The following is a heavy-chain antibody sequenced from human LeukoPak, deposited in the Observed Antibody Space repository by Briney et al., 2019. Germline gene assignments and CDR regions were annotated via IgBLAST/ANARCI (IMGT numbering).Heavy chain of an antibody. J-gene: IGHJ6*03. V-gene: IGHV3-21*01. CDR1: GFTFSSYS. CDR2: ISSSSSYI. CDR3: AREGPGSGNSYYYYMDV. D-gene: IGHD3-10*01. Sequence: GSLRLSCAASGFTFSSYSMNWVRPAPGKGLEWVSSISSSSSYIYYADSVKGRFTISRDNAKNSLYLQMNSLRAEDTAVYYCAREGPGSGNSYYYYMDVWGKGTTVTISS.